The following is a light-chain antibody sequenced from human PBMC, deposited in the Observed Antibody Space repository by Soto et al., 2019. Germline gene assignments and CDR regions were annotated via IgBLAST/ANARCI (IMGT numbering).Light chain of an antibody. J-gene: IGKJ1*01. CDR3: QQYNNWPWT. Sequence: EIVMTQSPATLSVSPGERATLSCRASQSVSSNLAWYQQKPGQAPRLLIYGVSTRAPGIPARFSGSGSGTEFTLTISSLQSEDFAVYYCQQYNNWPWTFGQGTKVEIK. CDR2: GVS. CDR1: QSVSSN. V-gene: IGKV3-15*01.